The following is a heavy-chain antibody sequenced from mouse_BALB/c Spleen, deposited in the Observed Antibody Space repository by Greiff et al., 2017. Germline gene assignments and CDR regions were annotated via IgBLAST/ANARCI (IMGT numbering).Heavy chain of an antibody. CDR1: GYPFPGYW. J-gene: IGHJ2*01. CDR3: ARGNLGTTGGDFDY. D-gene: IGHD1-1*01. Sequence: QVQLQQPGAELVKPGASVKLSCRPSGYPFPGYWMPWVRRSPGQGLEWIGEINPSNGRTNYNEKFKSKATLTVDKSSSTAYMQLSSLTSEDSAVYYCARGNLGTTGGDFDYWGQGTTLTVSS. CDR2: INPSNGRT. V-gene: IGHV1S81*02.